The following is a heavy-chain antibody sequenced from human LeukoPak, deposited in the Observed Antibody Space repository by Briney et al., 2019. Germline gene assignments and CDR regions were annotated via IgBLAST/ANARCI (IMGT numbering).Heavy chain of an antibody. CDR3: ARGRSITLLRGVAMSDGFDI. J-gene: IGHJ3*02. D-gene: IGHD3-10*01. CDR1: GFTFDDYG. Sequence: GGSLKLSCAASGFTFDDYGMNWVRQAPGKGLEWVSFTDTSGNYIYYGDSVKGRFTISRDNAKNLVFLQMNGLRAEDTAVYYCARGRSITLLRGVAMSDGFDIWGQGAMVAVSS. V-gene: IGHV3-21*01. CDR2: TDTSGNYI.